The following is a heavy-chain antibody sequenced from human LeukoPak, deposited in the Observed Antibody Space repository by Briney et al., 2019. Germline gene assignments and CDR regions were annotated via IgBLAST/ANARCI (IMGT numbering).Heavy chain of an antibody. V-gene: IGHV3-53*04. CDR1: GFTFSSYS. CDR2: IYSGGST. J-gene: IGHJ6*02. CDR3: ARLPRAYYYYGMDV. Sequence: PGGSLRLSCAASGFTFSSYSMNWVRQAPGKGLEWVSVIYSGGSTYYADSVKGRFTISRHNSKNTLYLQMNSLRAEDTAVYYCARLPRAYYYYGMDVWGQGTTVTVSS.